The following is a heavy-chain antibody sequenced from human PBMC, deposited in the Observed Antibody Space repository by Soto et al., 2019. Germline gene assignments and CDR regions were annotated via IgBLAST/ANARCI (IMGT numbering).Heavy chain of an antibody. CDR3: ARYSSRWQRTWFDP. Sequence: SQTLSLTCTVAGGSISSYYWSWIRQPPGKGLEWIGYIYYSGSTNYNPSLKSRVTISVDTSKNQFSLKLSSVTAADTAVYYCARYSSRWQRTWFDPGDQGSL. V-gene: IGHV4-59*01. D-gene: IGHD6-13*01. CDR2: IYYSGST. CDR1: GGSISSYY. J-gene: IGHJ5*02.